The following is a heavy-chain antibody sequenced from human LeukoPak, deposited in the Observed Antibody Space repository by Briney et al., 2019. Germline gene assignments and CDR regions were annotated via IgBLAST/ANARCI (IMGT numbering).Heavy chain of an antibody. CDR3: AKEAGYSGYDYPDY. D-gene: IGHD5-12*01. CDR1: GFTFSSYA. V-gene: IGHV3-23*01. J-gene: IGHJ4*02. CDR2: ISGSGYST. Sequence: GGSLRLSGAASGFTFSSYAMSWVRQAPGKGLEWVSAISGSGYSTYYADSVEGRFTISRDNSKNTLYLQMNSLRAEDTAVYYCAKEAGYSGYDYPDYWGQGTLVTVSS.